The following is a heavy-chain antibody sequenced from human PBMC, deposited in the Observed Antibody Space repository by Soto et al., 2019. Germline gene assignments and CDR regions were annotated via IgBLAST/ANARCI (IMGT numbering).Heavy chain of an antibody. CDR3: ARESTGQFDY. Sequence: GKSLKISCEGSGYSFTTYWIAWVRQMPGKGLEWMGIIYPGDSGTRYSPSFQGQVTISADTSISTVYLQWDSLKASDTAIYHCARESTGQFDYWGQGTQVTVSS. J-gene: IGHJ4*02. CDR1: GYSFTTYW. CDR2: IYPGDSGT. D-gene: IGHD2-2*01. V-gene: IGHV5-51*01.